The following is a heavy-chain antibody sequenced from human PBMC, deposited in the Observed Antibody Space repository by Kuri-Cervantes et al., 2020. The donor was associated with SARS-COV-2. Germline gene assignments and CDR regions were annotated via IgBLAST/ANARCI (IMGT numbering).Heavy chain of an antibody. CDR3: ARHYCTAPTCQWKTYFDY. J-gene: IGHJ4*02. V-gene: IGHV4-30-4*08. Sequence: SETLSLTCTVSGGSLRSGDYYWTWVRQPPGKGLEWIGNIHYSGSAFYSPSLKSRVSMSLDMSKSQFSLKLTSVTAADTAVYYCARHYCTAPTCQWKTYFDYWGQGTRVTVSS. CDR1: GGSLRSGDYY. D-gene: IGHD2-8*02. CDR2: IHYSGSA.